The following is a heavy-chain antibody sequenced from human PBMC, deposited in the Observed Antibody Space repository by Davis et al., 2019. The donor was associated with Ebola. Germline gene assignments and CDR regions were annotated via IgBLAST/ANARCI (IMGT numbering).Heavy chain of an antibody. D-gene: IGHD5-12*01. Sequence: ASVKVSCKASGYTFTSYGISWVRQAPGQGLEWMGWISAYNGNTNYAQKLQGRVTMTTDTSTSTVYMELSSLRSEDTAVYYCARGWRGYSGYDQTLFIYWGQGTLVTVSS. V-gene: IGHV1-18*01. CDR3: ARGWRGYSGYDQTLFIY. CDR2: ISAYNGNT. J-gene: IGHJ4*02. CDR1: GYTFTSYG.